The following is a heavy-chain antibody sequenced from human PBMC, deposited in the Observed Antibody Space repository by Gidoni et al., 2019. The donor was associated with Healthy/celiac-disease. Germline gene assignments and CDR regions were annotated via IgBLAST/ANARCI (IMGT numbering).Heavy chain of an antibody. J-gene: IGHJ6*03. D-gene: IGHD2-15*01. CDR1: GFTVSSNY. Sequence: EVQLVASGGGLIQPGGSLRLSCAASGFTVSSNYMSWVRQAPGKGLEWVSVIYSGGSTYYADSVKGRFTISRDNSKNTLYLQMNSLRAEDTAVYYCACRSCSGGSCYSHYYYYYMDVWGKGTTVTVSS. CDR3: ACRSCSGGSCYSHYYYYYMDV. V-gene: IGHV3-53*01. CDR2: IYSGGST.